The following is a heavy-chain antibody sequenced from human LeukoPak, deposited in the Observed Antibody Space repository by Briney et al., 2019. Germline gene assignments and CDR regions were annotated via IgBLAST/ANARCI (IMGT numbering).Heavy chain of an antibody. CDR1: GGTFSSYA. CDR3: ARDTEDTVMVTDRFDC. V-gene: IGHV1-69*04. CDR2: IIPILGIA. Sequence: ASVKVSCEASGGTFSSYAISWVRQAPGQGLEWMGRIIPILGIANYAQKFQGRVTITADKSTSTAYMELSSLRSEDTAVYYCARDTEDTVMVTDRFDCWGQGTLVTVSS. J-gene: IGHJ4*02. D-gene: IGHD5-18*01.